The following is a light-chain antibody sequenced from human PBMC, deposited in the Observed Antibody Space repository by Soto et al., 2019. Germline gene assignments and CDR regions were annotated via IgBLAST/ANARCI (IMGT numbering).Light chain of an antibody. CDR1: SSNIESNY. CDR2: RNS. Sequence: QSVLTQPPSAYGTPGQKVTISCSGSSSNIESNYVYWYQHLPGTAPKLLIYRNSQRPSGVPDRFSGSKSGTSAPLAISGLRSEDEADYYCAAWDDSLSGYVFGTGTKVTVL. J-gene: IGLJ1*01. V-gene: IGLV1-47*01. CDR3: AAWDDSLSGYV.